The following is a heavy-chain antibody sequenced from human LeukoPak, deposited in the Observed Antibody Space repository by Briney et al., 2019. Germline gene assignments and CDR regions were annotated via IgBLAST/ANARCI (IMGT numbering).Heavy chain of an antibody. Sequence: ASVKVSCKASGYTFTSYYMHWVRQAPGQGLEWMGIINPSGGSTSCAQKFQGRVTMTRDTSTSTVYMELSSLRSEDTAVYYCARDYYDSRNREVPFDYWGQGTLVTVSS. V-gene: IGHV1-46*01. CDR1: GYTFTSYY. CDR2: INPSGGST. CDR3: ARDYYDSRNREVPFDY. D-gene: IGHD3-22*01. J-gene: IGHJ4*02.